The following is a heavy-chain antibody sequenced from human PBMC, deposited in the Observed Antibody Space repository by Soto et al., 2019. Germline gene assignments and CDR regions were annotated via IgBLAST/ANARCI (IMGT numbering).Heavy chain of an antibody. V-gene: IGHV4-39*01. CDR3: ARHTWDTDSSWCHD. CDR2: ISSSGKT. J-gene: IGHJ4*02. Sequence: QPPGKGLECIGSISSSGKTYYNPSLKSRVTISVDTSKDQFSLRVSSVTAADAAVYFCARHTWDTDSSWCHDWGPG. D-gene: IGHD2-8*01.